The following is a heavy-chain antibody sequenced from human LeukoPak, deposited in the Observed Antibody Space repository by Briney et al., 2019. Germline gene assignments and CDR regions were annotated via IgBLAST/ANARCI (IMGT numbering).Heavy chain of an antibody. D-gene: IGHD3-10*01. CDR2: ISSSSSTI. CDR3: AREYYGHSFDF. Sequence: GGSLRLSCAASGFTFSSYSMNWVRQAPGKGLEWVSYISSSSSTIYYADSVKGRFTISRDNAKNSLSLQMNSLRAEDTAVYYCAREYYGHSFDFWGQGTLVTVSS. V-gene: IGHV3-48*04. CDR1: GFTFSSYS. J-gene: IGHJ4*02.